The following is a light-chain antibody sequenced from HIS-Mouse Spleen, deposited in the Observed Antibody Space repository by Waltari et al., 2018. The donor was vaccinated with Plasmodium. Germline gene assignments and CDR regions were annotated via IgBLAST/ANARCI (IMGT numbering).Light chain of an antibody. J-gene: IGLJ3*02. CDR1: ALPTKY. CDR3: YSTDSSGNHRV. CDR2: EDS. Sequence: SYELTQPPSVSVSPGQTARINCSGDALPTKYDYWYQQKSGQAPVLVIYEDSKRPSGIPERFSGSSSGTMATLTISGAQVEDEADYYCYSTDSSGNHRVFGGGTKLTVL. V-gene: IGLV3-10*01.